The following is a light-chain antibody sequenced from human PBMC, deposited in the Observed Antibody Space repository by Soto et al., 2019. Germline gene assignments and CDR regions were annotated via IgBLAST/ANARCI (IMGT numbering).Light chain of an antibody. J-gene: IGLJ2*01. CDR3: SSYAGSNNVV. CDR1: SSDVGGHNY. Sequence: QSALTQPPSASGSPGQSVTISCTGTSSDVGGHNYVSWYQQHPGKAPKLMIFEVSKRPSGVPDRFSGSKSGNTASLTVSGLQAEDEADYYCSSYAGSNNVVFCGGTKLTVL. V-gene: IGLV2-8*01. CDR2: EVS.